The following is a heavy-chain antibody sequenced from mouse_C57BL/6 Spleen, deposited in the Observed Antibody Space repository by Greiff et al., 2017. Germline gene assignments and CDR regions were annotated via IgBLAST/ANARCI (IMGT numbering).Heavy chain of an antibody. CDR1: GFTFSDYG. D-gene: IGHD2-5*01. V-gene: IGHV5-17*01. J-gene: IGHJ2*01. CDR3: ARSSNYAFFFDY. CDR2: ISCGSSTI. Sequence: EVHLVESGGGLVKPGGSLKLSCAASGFTFSDYGMHWVRQAPEKGLEWVAYISCGSSTIYYADTVKGRFTISRDNAKNTLFLQMTSLRSEDTAMYYCARSSNYAFFFDYWGQGTTLTVSS.